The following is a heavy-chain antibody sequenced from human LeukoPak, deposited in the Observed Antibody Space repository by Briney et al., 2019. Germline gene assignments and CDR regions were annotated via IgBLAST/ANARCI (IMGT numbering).Heavy chain of an antibody. J-gene: IGHJ6*04. Sequence: GGSLRLSCAASGFTFRNYGMHWVRQVPGKGLEWVASIQHDGHFKYNTDSVKGRFTISRDNSNNTLYLQMNGLRDDDTAVYYCARTQGIHDFNPYMDVWGSGTTVAVSS. CDR1: GFTFRNYG. CDR3: ARTQGIHDFNPYMDV. V-gene: IGHV3-30*02. CDR2: IQHDGHFK. D-gene: IGHD1-14*01.